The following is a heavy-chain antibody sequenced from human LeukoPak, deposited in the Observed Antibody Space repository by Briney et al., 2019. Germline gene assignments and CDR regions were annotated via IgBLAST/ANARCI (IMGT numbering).Heavy chain of an antibody. CDR2: INPNSGGT. V-gene: IGHV1-2*06. J-gene: IGHJ4*02. CDR1: GYTFTGYY. Sequence: ASVKVSCKASGYTFTGYYMHWVRQAPGQGLEWMGRINPNSGGTNYAQKFQGRVTMTRDTSISTAYMELSRLRSDDTAVYYCAGSDNWGSKFADYWGQGTLVTVSS. D-gene: IGHD7-27*01. CDR3: AGSDNWGSKFADY.